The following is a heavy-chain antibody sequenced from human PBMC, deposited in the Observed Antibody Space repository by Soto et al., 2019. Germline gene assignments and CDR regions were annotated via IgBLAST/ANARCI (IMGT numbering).Heavy chain of an antibody. CDR3: ARAYSGRLPRREDYYFAMDV. Sequence: PGESLKISCAASGFTFSAYDMHWVRQTTGKGLEWVSAIGAADDPYYLGSVKGRFTISRENAKNSLYLQMNSLRAEDTAVYYCARAYSGRLPRREDYYFAMDVWGQGTTVTVS. V-gene: IGHV3-13*05. D-gene: IGHD2-15*01. CDR2: IGAADDP. CDR1: GFTFSAYD. J-gene: IGHJ6*02.